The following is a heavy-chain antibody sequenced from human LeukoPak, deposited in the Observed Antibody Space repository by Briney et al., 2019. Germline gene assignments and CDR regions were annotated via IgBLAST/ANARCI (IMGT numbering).Heavy chain of an antibody. Sequence: SETLSLTCTVSGGSISSSSYYWGWIRQPPGEGLEWIGTIYYSGITYYNPSLKSRVTISVDTSKNQFSLKLSSVTAADTAVYYCARVGGSYWYYYYYGMDVWGQGTTVTVSS. CDR2: IYYSGIT. J-gene: IGHJ6*02. CDR3: ARVGGSYWYYYYYGMDV. D-gene: IGHD1-26*01. CDR1: GGSISSSSYY. V-gene: IGHV4-39*07.